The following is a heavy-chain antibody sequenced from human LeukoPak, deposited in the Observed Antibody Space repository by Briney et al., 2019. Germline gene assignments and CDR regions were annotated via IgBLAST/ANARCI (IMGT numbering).Heavy chain of an antibody. CDR3: ARGDDSSGYSFDY. Sequence: PSETLSLICTVSGGSISSSSYYWGWIRQPPGKGLEWIGSIYYSGSTYYNPSLKSRVTISVDTSKNQFSLKLSSVTAADTAVYYCARGDDSSGYSFDYWGQGTLVTASS. J-gene: IGHJ4*02. CDR1: GGSISSSSYY. D-gene: IGHD3-22*01. V-gene: IGHV4-39*01. CDR2: IYYSGST.